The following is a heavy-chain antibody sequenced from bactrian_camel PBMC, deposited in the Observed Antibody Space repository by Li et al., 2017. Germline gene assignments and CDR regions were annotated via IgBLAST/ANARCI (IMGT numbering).Heavy chain of an antibody. CDR1: GEPYKRTC. D-gene: IGHD6*01. Sequence: VQLVESGGGTVQAGGSLRLSCVTSGEPYKRTCLAWFRQVAGKEREGVAAIYTSGGSTVYANSVKGRFTVSQDSAQNTVYLQMNSLKPEDTAMYYCAAVRCGTVVAGPSLLHAPLYSYWGQGTQVTVS. V-gene: IGHV3S40*01. CDR3: AAVRCGTVVAGPSLLHAPLYSY. CDR2: IYTSGGST. J-gene: IGHJ4*01.